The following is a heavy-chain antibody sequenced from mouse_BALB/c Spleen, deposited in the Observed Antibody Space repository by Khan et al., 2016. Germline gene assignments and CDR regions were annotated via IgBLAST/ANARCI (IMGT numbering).Heavy chain of an antibody. J-gene: IGHJ3*01. D-gene: IGHD2-2*01. Sequence: EVQLQESGPGLVKPSQSLSLTCTVTGYSITSDYAWNWIRQFPGNKLEWMGYISYSGSTSYNPSLKSRISITRDTSKNPSFLQLNSVTTEDTATDYCAKWLRQRNWFADWGQGTLVTVSA. CDR2: ISYSGST. V-gene: IGHV3-2*02. CDR1: GYSITSDYA. CDR3: AKWLRQRNWFAD.